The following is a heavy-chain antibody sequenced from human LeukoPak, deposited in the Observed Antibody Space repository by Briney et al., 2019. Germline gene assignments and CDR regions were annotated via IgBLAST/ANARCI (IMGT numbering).Heavy chain of an antibody. CDR1: GYSFTNYW. V-gene: IGHV5-51*01. CDR2: INPGDSDA. CDR3: ARAWNFDY. D-gene: IGHD1-1*01. Sequence: GESLKISCKGSGYSFTNYWIGWVRQMPGKGLEWMGIINPGDSDARYSPSFQGEVTISADKSISTAYLQWSSLKASDTAIYYCARAWNFDYWGQGTLVTVSS. J-gene: IGHJ4*02.